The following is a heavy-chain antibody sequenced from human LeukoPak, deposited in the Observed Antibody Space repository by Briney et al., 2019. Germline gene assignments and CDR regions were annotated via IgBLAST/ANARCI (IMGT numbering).Heavy chain of an antibody. CDR1: GFTFSSYG. V-gene: IGHV3-30*02. CDR2: IRYDGSNK. CDR3: ARVMAALRMGYFDY. D-gene: IGHD6-6*01. Sequence: PGGSLRLSCAASGFTFSSYGMHWVRQAPGKGLEWVAFIRYDGSNKYYADSVKGRFTISRDNSKNTLYLQMNSLRAGDTAVYYCARVMAALRMGYFDYWGQGTLVTVSS. J-gene: IGHJ4*02.